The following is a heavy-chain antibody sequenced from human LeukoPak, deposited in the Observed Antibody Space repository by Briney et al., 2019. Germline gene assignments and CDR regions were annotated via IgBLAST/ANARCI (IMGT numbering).Heavy chain of an antibody. V-gene: IGHV4-59*01. CDR1: GGSISNYH. D-gene: IGHD3-22*01. J-gene: IGHJ3*02. CDR3: ARARNYYDNSGYYYEGDAFDI. CDR2: IFYSGST. Sequence: SETLSLTCTVSGGSISNYHWGWIRQPPGKGLEWIGYIFYSGSTNDNPSLKSRVTISVDTSKNQFSLRLSSVTAADTAVYYCARARNYYDNSGYYYEGDAFDIWGQGTMVTVSS.